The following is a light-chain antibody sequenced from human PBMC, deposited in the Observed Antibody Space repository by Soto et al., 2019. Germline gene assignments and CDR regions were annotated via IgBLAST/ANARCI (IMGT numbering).Light chain of an antibody. V-gene: IGLV2-8*01. CDR1: SSDLGAYNY. Sequence: QSVLTQPPSASGSPGQSVTISCTGTSSDLGAYNYVSWYQQHPGKAPKLMIYAVSQRPSGVPDRFSGSKSGNTASLTVSGLQAEDEADYYCSSYAGSNNFVLFGGGTKVTVL. CDR3: SSYAGSNNFVL. J-gene: IGLJ2*01. CDR2: AVS.